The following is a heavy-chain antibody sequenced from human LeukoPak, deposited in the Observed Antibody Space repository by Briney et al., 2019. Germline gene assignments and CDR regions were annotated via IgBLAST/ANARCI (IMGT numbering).Heavy chain of an antibody. Sequence: GWINPNSGGTNYAQKFQGRVTMTRDTSISTAYMELSRLRSDDTAVYYCARNAGSGSYHFDYWGQGTLVTVSS. CDR3: ARNAGSGSYHFDY. J-gene: IGHJ4*02. CDR2: INPNSGGT. V-gene: IGHV1-2*02. D-gene: IGHD3-10*01.